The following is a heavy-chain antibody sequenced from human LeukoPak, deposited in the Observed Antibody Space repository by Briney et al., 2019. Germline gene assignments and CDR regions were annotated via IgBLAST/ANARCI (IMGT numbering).Heavy chain of an antibody. J-gene: IGHJ3*02. V-gene: IGHV1-18*04. CDR1: GYTFTGYY. Sequence: GASVKVSCKASGYTFTGYYLHWVRQAPGQGLEWMGWISAYNGNTNYAQKLQGRVTMTTDTSTSTAYMELRSLRSDDTAVYYCASGMTTVTTSAFGAFDIWGQGTMVTVSS. D-gene: IGHD4-17*01. CDR3: ASGMTTVTTSAFGAFDI. CDR2: ISAYNGNT.